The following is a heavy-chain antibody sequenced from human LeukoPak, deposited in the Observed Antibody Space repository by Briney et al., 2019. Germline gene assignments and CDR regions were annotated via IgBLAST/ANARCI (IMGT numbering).Heavy chain of an antibody. V-gene: IGHV3-74*01. CDR1: EFTFSGYW. Sequence: GGSLRLSCAASEFTFSGYWMHWVRQVPGKGLVWVSRINSDGSSRSYADSVKGRFTISRDNAKNTLYLQMNSLRAEDTAVYYCAREEGLGDFWSGHYNGMDVWGQGTTVTVSS. D-gene: IGHD3-3*01. J-gene: IGHJ6*02. CDR2: INSDGSSR. CDR3: AREEGLGDFWSGHYNGMDV.